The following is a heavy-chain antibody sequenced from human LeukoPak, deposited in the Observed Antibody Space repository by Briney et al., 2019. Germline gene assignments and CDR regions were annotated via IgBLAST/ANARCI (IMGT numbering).Heavy chain of an antibody. CDR3: ARDLGQYYDTSDNWFDP. CDR2: ISGSGGST. V-gene: IGHV3-23*01. D-gene: IGHD3-22*01. CDR1: GFTFSSYA. J-gene: IGHJ5*02. Sequence: GGSLRLSCAASGFTFSSYAMGWVRQAPGKGLEWVSAISGSGGSTYYADSVKGRFTISRDNSKNTLYLQMNSLRAEDTAVYYCARDLGQYYDTSDNWFDPWGQGTLVTVSS.